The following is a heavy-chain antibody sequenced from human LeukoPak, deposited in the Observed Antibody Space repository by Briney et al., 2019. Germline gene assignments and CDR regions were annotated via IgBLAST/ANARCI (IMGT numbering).Heavy chain of an antibody. D-gene: IGHD2-2*01. CDR1: GFTFSNYA. Sequence: PGGSLRLSCAASGFTFSNYAMSWVRQAPGKGLEWVSAISGSGGDTYYADSVKGRFAISRDNSKNTLYLQMNSLRAEDTAAYYCAKYVGQLLINWFDPWGQGTLVTVSS. V-gene: IGHV3-23*01. CDR2: ISGSGGDT. CDR3: AKYVGQLLINWFDP. J-gene: IGHJ5*02.